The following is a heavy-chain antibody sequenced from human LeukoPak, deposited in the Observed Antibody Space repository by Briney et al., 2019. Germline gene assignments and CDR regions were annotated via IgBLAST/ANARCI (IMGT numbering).Heavy chain of an antibody. CDR3: ARDLRFGELSFLPFDY. J-gene: IGHJ4*02. Sequence: ASVKVSCKASGYTFTSYYLHWVRQAPGQGHERMGIINPSAGSTSYAQKFQGRVTLTRDMSTSTVYMEVSSLRSEDPAVYYCARDLRFGELSFLPFDYWGQGTLVTVSS. V-gene: IGHV1-46*01. D-gene: IGHD3-10*01. CDR1: GYTFTSYY. CDR2: INPSAGST.